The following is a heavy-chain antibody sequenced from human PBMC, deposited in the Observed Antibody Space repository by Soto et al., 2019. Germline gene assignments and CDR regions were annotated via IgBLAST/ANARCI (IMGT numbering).Heavy chain of an antibody. V-gene: IGHV4-39*01. D-gene: IGHD3-22*01. CDR3: ARHPGRMIVVVSTPLYFDY. CDR1: GGPISSSSYY. CDR2: IYYSGST. Sequence: PSETLSLTCTVSGGPISSSSYYWGWIRQPPGKGLEWIGSIYYSGSTYYNPSLKSRVTISVDTSKNQFSLKLSSVTAADTAVYYCARHPGRMIVVVSTPLYFDYWGQGTLVTVSS. J-gene: IGHJ4*02.